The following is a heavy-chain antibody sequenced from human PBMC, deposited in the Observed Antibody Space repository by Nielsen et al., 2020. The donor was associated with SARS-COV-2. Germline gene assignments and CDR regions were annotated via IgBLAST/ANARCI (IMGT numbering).Heavy chain of an antibody. CDR2: IRNNDYI. Sequence: GESLKISCAASGFTFSRYNINWVRQAPGKGLEWVSFIRNNDYISYADSVKGRFTISRDSAKKSLYLQMNSLRAEDTAVYYCAREGSADAFDIWGQGTMVTVSS. CDR3: AREGSADAFDI. J-gene: IGHJ3*02. V-gene: IGHV3-21*01. CDR1: GFTFSRYN.